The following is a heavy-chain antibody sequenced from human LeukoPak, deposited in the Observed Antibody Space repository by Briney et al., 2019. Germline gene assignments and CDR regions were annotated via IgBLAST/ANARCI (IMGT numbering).Heavy chain of an antibody. CDR1: GFTFSSYS. Sequence: GGSLRLSCAASGFTFSSYSMSWVRQAPGKGLEWVSSISSSSSYIYYADSVKGRFTISRDNAKNSLYLQMNSLRAEDTAVYYCARDFGYVATGYFDYWGQGTLVTVSS. CDR2: ISSSSSYI. J-gene: IGHJ4*02. V-gene: IGHV3-21*01. CDR3: ARDFGYVATGYFDY. D-gene: IGHD1-1*01.